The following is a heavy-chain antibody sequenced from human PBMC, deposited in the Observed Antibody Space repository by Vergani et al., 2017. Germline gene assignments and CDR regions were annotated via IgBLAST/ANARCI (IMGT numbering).Heavy chain of an antibody. Sequence: QVQLVESGGGVVQPGRSLRLSCAGSGFTLSSHAMHWVRQAPGKGLEWVAFIWYDGSKEYYADSVKGRFTISRDNSKNTLYLQMNNLRDADTAVYYCARSGYCAHGVCYMTYYYYMDVWGKGTAVTVSS. D-gene: IGHD2-8*01. CDR2: IWYDGSKE. CDR3: ARSGYCAHGVCYMTYYYYMDV. V-gene: IGHV3-33*01. CDR1: GFTLSSHA. J-gene: IGHJ6*03.